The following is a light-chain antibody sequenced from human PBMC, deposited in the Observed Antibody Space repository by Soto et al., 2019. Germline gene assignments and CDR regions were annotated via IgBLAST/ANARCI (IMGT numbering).Light chain of an antibody. CDR3: RHYHCYAWT. Sequence: DIPMTQSPSTLSASVEDRVTITCRGSHSITIWLAWYRERPGKVPKLLIFDASSLESGVPSRCSGSGSGTEFTLTISRLQPDDFAAYFCRHYHCYAWTFGLGTKV. CDR1: HSITIW. CDR2: DAS. J-gene: IGKJ1*01. V-gene: IGKV1-5*01.